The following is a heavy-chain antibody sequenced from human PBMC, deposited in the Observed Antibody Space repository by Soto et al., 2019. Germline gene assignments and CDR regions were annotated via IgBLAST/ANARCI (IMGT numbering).Heavy chain of an antibody. CDR1: GGSISSYY. D-gene: IGHD2-21*02. CDR3: ARDLWGYCGTDCYPLDV. Sequence: PSETLSLTCTVSGGSISSYYWSWIRQPPGKGLEWIGYMYNTGSTIYNPSLKSRVTISVDTSKNQFSLKLYSVTAADTAVYYCARDLWGYCGTDCYPLDVWGQGTTVTVS. J-gene: IGHJ6*02. CDR2: MYNTGST. V-gene: IGHV4-59*01.